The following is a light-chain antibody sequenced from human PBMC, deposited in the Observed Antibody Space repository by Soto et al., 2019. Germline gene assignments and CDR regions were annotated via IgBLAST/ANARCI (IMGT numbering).Light chain of an antibody. J-gene: IGLJ1*01. CDR1: SRDIGTSNL. V-gene: IGLV2-23*02. Sequence: QSVLTQPASVSGSPGQSITISCTGTSRDIGTSNLVSWYQQYPGKAPKLIIFEVTRRPSGISNRFSGSKSGNTASLTISGLQPEEGADFYCQKYTGISLSFFFSGTGTRATVL. CDR2: EVT. CDR3: QKYTGISLSFFF.